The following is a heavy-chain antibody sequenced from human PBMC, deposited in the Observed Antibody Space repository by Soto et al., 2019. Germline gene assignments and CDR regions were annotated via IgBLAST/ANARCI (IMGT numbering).Heavy chain of an antibody. D-gene: IGHD1-1*01. CDR1: GDSISRNGNY. Sequence: QVQLQESGPGLVRPSETLSLTCTVSGDSISRNGNYWSWIRQQPGQGLEWIGYIHYSGSTYYTPFIMSRVTISVERSKKQCALNLTSVTAAATAVYFFAGVRVVKQPSPTPAPLPFDFWGQGALVTVSS. J-gene: IGHJ4*02. V-gene: IGHV4-31*03. CDR3: AGVRVVKQPSPTPAPLPFDF. CDR2: IHYSGST.